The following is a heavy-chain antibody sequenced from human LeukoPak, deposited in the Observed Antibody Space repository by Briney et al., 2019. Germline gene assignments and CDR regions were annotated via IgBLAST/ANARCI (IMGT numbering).Heavy chain of an antibody. J-gene: IGHJ4*01. CDR2: LHSNGAFT. V-gene: IGHV3-74*01. CDR3: ARFVVVTAGDY. CDR1: GFTLSNYW. Sequence: QAGGSLRLSCSASGFTLSNYWMHWVRHAPGKGLVWVARLHSNGAFTTYADSVKGRFTISRDTAKNTLYLQMNSLRVEDTAVYYCARFVVVTAGDYWGQGTLVTVSS. D-gene: IGHD2-21*02.